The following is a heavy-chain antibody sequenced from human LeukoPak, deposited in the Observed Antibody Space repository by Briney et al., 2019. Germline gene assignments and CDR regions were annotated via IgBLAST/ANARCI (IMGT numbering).Heavy chain of an antibody. J-gene: IGHJ4*02. CDR1: GFTFSSYS. Sequence: GGSLRLSCAASGFTFSSYSMNWVRQAPGKGLEWVSSISSSSSYIYYADSVKGRFTISRDNAKNSLYLQMNSLRAEDTAVYYCARDRALSGYSYGYTDYWGQGTLVTVSS. D-gene: IGHD5-18*01. V-gene: IGHV3-21*01. CDR2: ISSSSSYI. CDR3: ARDRALSGYSYGYTDY.